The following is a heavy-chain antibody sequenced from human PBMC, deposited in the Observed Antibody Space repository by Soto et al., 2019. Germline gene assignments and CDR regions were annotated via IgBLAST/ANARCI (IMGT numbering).Heavy chain of an antibody. CDR2: IYPGDSDT. V-gene: IGHV5-51*01. CDR1: GYSFTIYC. Sequence: GESLKISCDGSGYSFTIYCIGLVLQMPGKGLEWMGIIYPGDSDTRYSPSFQGQVTISADKSISTAYLQWSSLKASDTAMYYCARLGAAAVIYYYYGMDVWGQGTTVTVSS. D-gene: IGHD6-13*01. J-gene: IGHJ6*02. CDR3: ARLGAAAVIYYYYGMDV.